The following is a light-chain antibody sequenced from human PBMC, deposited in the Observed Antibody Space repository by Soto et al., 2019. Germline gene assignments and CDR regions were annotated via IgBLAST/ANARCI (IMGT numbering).Light chain of an antibody. J-gene: IGKJ1*01. V-gene: IGKV1-5*03. CDR2: KAS. CDR1: QSITSW. CDR3: QQCNPYCT. Sequence: DIQMTQSPSTLSASVGDRVTITCRASQSITSWLAWYQQKPGTAPKLLIYKASSLESGVPSRFSGSGSGTEFTLTISSLQPDDSATYYCQQCNPYCTFGQGTMVEI.